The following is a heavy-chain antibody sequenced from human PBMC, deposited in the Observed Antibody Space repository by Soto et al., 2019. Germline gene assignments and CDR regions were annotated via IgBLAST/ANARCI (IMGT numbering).Heavy chain of an antibody. Sequence: GASVKVSCKASGYTFTSYGISWVRQAPGQGLEGMGWISAYNGNTNYAQKLQGRVTMTTDTSTSTAYMELRSLRSDDTAVYYCARVTMIVVGRHYYYGMDVWGQGTTVTVSS. CDR2: ISAYNGNT. CDR1: GYTFTSYG. J-gene: IGHJ6*02. CDR3: ARVTMIVVGRHYYYGMDV. D-gene: IGHD3-22*01. V-gene: IGHV1-18*01.